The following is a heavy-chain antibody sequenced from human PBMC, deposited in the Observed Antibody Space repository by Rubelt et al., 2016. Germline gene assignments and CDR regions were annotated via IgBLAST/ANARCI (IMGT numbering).Heavy chain of an antibody. Sequence: GSTNYNPSLKSRVTISVDTSKNQFSLKLSSVTAADTAVYYCARRALQLWVRRSPPNLWGFDPWGQGTLVTVSS. CDR2: GST. D-gene: IGHD5-18*01. V-gene: IGHV4-34*01. CDR3: ARRALQLWVRRSPPNLWGFDP. J-gene: IGHJ5*02.